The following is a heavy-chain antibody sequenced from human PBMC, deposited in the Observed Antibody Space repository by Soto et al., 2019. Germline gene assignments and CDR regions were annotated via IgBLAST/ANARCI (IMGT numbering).Heavy chain of an antibody. CDR1: GGTFSSYA. D-gene: IGHD1-1*01. V-gene: IGHV1-69*13. CDR3: ASPNRRDGYNYYFHY. CDR2: IIPIFGTA. Sequence: SVKVSFKASGGTFSSYAISWVRQAPGQGLEWMGGIIPIFGTANYAQKFQGRVTITADESTSTAYMELSSLRSEDTAVYYCASPNRRDGYNYYFHYWGQGTLVTV. J-gene: IGHJ4*02.